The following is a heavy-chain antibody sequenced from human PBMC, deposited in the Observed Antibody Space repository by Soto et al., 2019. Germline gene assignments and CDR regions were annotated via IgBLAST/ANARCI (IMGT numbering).Heavy chain of an antibody. CDR1: GGSISGNHW. D-gene: IGHD2-15*01. CDR2: IFHAGKT. J-gene: IGHJ4*02. V-gene: IGHV4-4*02. CDR3: ARQRTPDCRGGSCYTWSFDY. Sequence: SETLSLTCAVSGGSISGNHWWSWVRQPPGKGLEWIGEIFHAGKTNYNPSLRSQVTISVDRSKNQFSLKLNSVTAADTAVYYCARQRTPDCRGGSCYTWSFDYWGQGALVTVSS.